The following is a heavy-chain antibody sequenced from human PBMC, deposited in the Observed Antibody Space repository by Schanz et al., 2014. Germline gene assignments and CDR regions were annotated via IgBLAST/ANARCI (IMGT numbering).Heavy chain of an antibody. V-gene: IGHV4-30-2*01. D-gene: IGHD1-1*01. CDR3: ARGRRGSTLNYYMDV. Sequence: WTWIRQPPGKGLEWIGYIFHSGSTFYNPSLNSRVTISVDRSRNQFSLKLTSVTAADTAVYYCARGRRGSTLNYYMDVWGKGTTVTVSS. J-gene: IGHJ6*03. CDR2: IFHSGST.